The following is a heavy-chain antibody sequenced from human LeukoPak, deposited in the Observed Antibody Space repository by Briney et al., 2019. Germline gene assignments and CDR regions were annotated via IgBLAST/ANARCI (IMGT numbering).Heavy chain of an antibody. CDR1: GFTFSTYA. CDR3: ARGRRSDGSGPPYFDY. V-gene: IGHV3-7*01. D-gene: IGHD6-19*01. Sequence: GGSLRLSCAATGFTFSTYAMSWVRQAPGKGLEWVANIQQDGSEKYYVDSVKGRFTISRDNAKNSLYLQMNSLRAEDTAVYYCARGRRSDGSGPPYFDYWGQGTLVTVSS. J-gene: IGHJ4*02. CDR2: IQQDGSEK.